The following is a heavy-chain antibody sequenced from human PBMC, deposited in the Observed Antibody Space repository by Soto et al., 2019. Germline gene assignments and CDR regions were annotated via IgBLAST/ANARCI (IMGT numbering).Heavy chain of an antibody. V-gene: IGHV4-59*01. J-gene: IGHJ5*02. CDR3: ARDLAYCASGSCYAKWGS. CDR1: GGSISSYY. Sequence: SETLSLTCTVSGGSISSYYWSWIRQPPGKGLEWIGYIYYSGSTNYNPSLKSRVTISVDTSKNQFSLKLSSVTAADTAVYYCARDLAYCASGSCYAKWGSWGQGTLGTVSS. CDR2: IYYSGST. D-gene: IGHD2-21*01.